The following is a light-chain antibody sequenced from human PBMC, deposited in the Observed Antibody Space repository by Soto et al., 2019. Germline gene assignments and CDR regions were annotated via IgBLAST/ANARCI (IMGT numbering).Light chain of an antibody. J-gene: IGKJ4*01. Sequence: VLTHSPGTLSLSPGDRATLSCRASQSVTANYLAWYQQKPGQAPRLLIYGASSRATGIPDRFSGSGSGTDFTLTITRLEPEDFAVYFCQQYGSSPLTFGGGTKVEIK. CDR2: GAS. CDR3: QQYGSSPLT. CDR1: QSVTANY. V-gene: IGKV3-20*01.